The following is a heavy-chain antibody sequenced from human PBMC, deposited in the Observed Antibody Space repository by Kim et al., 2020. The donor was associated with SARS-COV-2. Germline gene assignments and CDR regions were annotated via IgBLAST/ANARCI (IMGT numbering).Heavy chain of an antibody. V-gene: IGHV4-31*03. CDR1: GGSITNGDYY. D-gene: IGHD1-1*01. CDR2: IYFYTGKT. CDR3: VVGRGDSRNDKALDY. J-gene: IGHJ4*01. Sequence: SETLSLTCTVSGGSITNGDYYWSWIRQHPEKGLEWVGYIYFYTGKTFYNPSLKSRVTMSLDTSKNQFSLNVRSVTAADTAVDYCVVGRGDSRNDKALDY.